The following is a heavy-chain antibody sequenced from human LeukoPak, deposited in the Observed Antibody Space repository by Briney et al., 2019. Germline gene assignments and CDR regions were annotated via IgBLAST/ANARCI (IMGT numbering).Heavy chain of an antibody. CDR2: INPNSGGT. CDR3: ARAVTQLLYYFDY. V-gene: IGHV1-2*02. J-gene: IGHJ4*02. D-gene: IGHD2-2*01. Sequence: ASVTVSCKASGYTFTGYYMHWVRPAPGQGLEWMGWINPNSGGTNYAQKFQGRVTMTRDTSISTAYMELSRLRSDDTAVYYCARAVTQLLYYFDYWGQGTLVTVSS. CDR1: GYTFTGYY.